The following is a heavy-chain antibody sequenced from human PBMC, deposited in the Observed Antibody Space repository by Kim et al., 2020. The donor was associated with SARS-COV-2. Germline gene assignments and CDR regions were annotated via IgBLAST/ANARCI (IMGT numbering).Heavy chain of an antibody. D-gene: IGHD2-2*01. V-gene: IGHV1-3*01. Sequence: ASVKVSCKASGYTFTSYAMHWVRQAPGQRLEWMGWINAGNGNTKYSQKFQGRVTITRDTSASTAYMELSSLRSEDTAVYYCAILDIVVVPAAYGGYYGMDVWGQGTTVTVSS. CDR1: GYTFTSYA. CDR3: AILDIVVVPAAYGGYYGMDV. J-gene: IGHJ6*02. CDR2: INAGNGNT.